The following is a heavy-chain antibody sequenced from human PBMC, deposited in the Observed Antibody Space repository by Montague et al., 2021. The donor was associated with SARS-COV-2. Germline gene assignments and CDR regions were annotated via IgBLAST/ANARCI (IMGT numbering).Heavy chain of an antibody. D-gene: IGHD3-9*01. CDR1: GFSLSTSGMC. J-gene: IGHJ6*02. CDR2: IDWGDDK. Sequence: PALGKPTQTLTLTCTFSGFSLSTSGMCVSWIRQPPGKALEWLARIDWGDDKYYSTSLKTRLTISKDTSKNQVVLTMTNMDPVDTATYYCARRTYDILTGYDYGMDVWGQGTTVTVSS. CDR3: ARRTYDILTGYDYGMDV. V-gene: IGHV2-70*11.